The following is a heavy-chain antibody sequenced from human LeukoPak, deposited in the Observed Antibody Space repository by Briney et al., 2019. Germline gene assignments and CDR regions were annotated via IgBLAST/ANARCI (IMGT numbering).Heavy chain of an antibody. CDR1: GFTFSSFG. J-gene: IGHJ4*02. Sequence: GRSLRLSCVASGFTFSSFGMHWVRQAPGKGLGWVAVISYDGSYKNYADSVKGRFTISRDISKNTLYLQMNSLRAEDTAVYYCAKRLGYYDSSEGYFDYWGQGTLVTVSS. V-gene: IGHV3-30*18. CDR3: AKRLGYYDSSEGYFDY. CDR2: ISYDGSYK. D-gene: IGHD3-22*01.